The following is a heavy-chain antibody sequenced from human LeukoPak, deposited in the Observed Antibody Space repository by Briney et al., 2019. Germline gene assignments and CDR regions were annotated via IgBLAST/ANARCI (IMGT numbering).Heavy chain of an antibody. CDR3: ARDYYYDSSGYQNYFDY. CDR1: GYTFSSYG. D-gene: IGHD3-22*01. J-gene: IGHJ4*02. Sequence: ASVNVSCKAAGYTFSSYGISWVRQAPGQGPEWMGWICAYNGNTNYAQKLQGRVTMTTDTSTSTAYMELRSLRSDDTAVYYCARDYYYDSSGYQNYFDYWGQGTLVTVSS. V-gene: IGHV1-18*04. CDR2: ICAYNGNT.